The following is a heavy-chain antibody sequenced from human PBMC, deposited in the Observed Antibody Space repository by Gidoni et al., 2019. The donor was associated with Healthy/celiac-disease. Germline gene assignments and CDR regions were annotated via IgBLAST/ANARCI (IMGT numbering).Heavy chain of an antibody. D-gene: IGHD5-18*01. CDR1: GYTFTSYD. CDR3: ARDGFVQLSDSYYYYGMDV. V-gene: IGHV1-8*01. J-gene: IGHJ6*02. Sequence: QVQLVQSGSEVKKPGASLKVSCKASGYTFTSYDITWVRLATGQGLEWMGWMNPNSGNTGYAQKFQGRVTMTRNTSISTAYMELSSLRSEDTAVYYCARDGFVQLSDSYYYYGMDVWGQGTTVTVSS. CDR2: MNPNSGNT.